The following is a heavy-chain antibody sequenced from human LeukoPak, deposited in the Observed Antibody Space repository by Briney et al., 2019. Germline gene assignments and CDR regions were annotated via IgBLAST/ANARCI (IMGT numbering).Heavy chain of an antibody. CDR3: AKERAGNGGVYFDY. V-gene: IGHV3-23*01. Sequence: GGSLRLSCAASGFTFNNYGMSWVRQTPGKGLEWVSSISGSGAGTYNADSVKGRFTTSRDNSKNTLYLQMSSLRAEDTAVYYCAKERAGNGGVYFDYWGQGALVTVSS. CDR2: ISGSGAGT. CDR1: GFTFNNYG. D-gene: IGHD3-16*01. J-gene: IGHJ4*02.